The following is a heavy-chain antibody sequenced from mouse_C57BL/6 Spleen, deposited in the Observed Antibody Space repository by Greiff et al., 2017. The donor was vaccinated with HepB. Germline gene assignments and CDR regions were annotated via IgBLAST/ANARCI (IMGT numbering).Heavy chain of an antibody. CDR3: AKWDITTVVATGGYYYAMDY. CDR2: IWGDGST. V-gene: IGHV2-3*01. Sequence: VQLQQSGPGLVAPSQSLSITCTVSGFSLTSYGVSWVRQPPGKGLEWLGVIWGDGSTNYHSALISRLSISKDNSKSQVFLKLNSLQTDDTATYYCAKWDITTVVATGGYYYAMDYWGQGTSVTVSS. J-gene: IGHJ4*01. D-gene: IGHD1-1*01. CDR1: GFSLTSYG.